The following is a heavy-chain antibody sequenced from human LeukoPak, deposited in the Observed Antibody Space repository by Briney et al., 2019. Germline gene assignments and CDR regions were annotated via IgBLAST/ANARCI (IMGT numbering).Heavy chain of an antibody. CDR2: ISDSAGST. CDR1: GFTFSSYA. Sequence: PGGSLRLSCAASGFTFSSYAMSWVRQAPGKGLEWVSAISDSAGSTYYADSVKGRFTISRDNAKNSLYLQMNSLRAEDTAVYYCAREEWFDAFDIWGQGTMVTVSS. V-gene: IGHV3-23*01. D-gene: IGHD3-3*01. J-gene: IGHJ3*02. CDR3: AREEWFDAFDI.